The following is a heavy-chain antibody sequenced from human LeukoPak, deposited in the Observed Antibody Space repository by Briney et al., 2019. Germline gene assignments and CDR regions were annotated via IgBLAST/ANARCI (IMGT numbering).Heavy chain of an antibody. CDR1: GFTFSSYA. V-gene: IGHV3-30*01. CDR2: ISYDGSNK. D-gene: IGHD6-6*01. Sequence: GGSLRLSSAASGFTFSSYAMHWGPQAPGKGLEWVAVISYDGSNKYYADSVKGRFTISRDNSKNTLYLQMNSLRAEDTAVYYCARAARGFDYWGQGTLVTVSS. J-gene: IGHJ4*02. CDR3: ARAARGFDY.